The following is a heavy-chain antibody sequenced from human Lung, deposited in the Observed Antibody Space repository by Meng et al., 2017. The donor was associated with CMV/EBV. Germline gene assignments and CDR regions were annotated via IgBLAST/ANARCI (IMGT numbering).Heavy chain of an antibody. CDR1: GFTVTDNY. V-gene: IGHV3-53*01. D-gene: IGHD6-6*01. CDR3: AKPLAIRPMLGYYFGSDV. CDR2: IYSADRA. Sequence: GGSLRLSXAASGFTVTDNYMIWVRQAPGKGLEWVSVIYSADRAYYAESVRVRFNIIRDISNNTVYLQMLNLRAEDEAMYYCAKPLAIRPMLGYYFGSDVWGQGTTVTVSS. J-gene: IGHJ6*02.